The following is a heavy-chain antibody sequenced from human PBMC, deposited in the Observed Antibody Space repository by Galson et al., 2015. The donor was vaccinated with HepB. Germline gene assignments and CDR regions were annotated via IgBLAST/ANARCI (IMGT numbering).Heavy chain of an antibody. Sequence: CAISGDSVSSNSAAWNWIRQSPSRGLEWLGRTYYRSKWYNDYAVSVKSRITINPDTSKNQFSLQLNSVTPEDTAVYYCARDRYSSGYSPPYYYYYGMDVWGQGTTATVSS. CDR3: ARDRYSSGYSPPYYYYYGMDV. J-gene: IGHJ6*02. CDR2: TYYRSKWYN. V-gene: IGHV6-1*01. CDR1: GDSVSSNSAA. D-gene: IGHD6-19*01.